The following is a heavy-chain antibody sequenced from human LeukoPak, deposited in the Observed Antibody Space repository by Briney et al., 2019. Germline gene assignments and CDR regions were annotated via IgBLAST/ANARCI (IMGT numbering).Heavy chain of an antibody. D-gene: IGHD2-15*01. CDR1: GGSISTSSYY. CDR2: ISYNGRT. J-gene: IGHJ3*02. V-gene: IGHV4-39*01. Sequence: PSETLSLTCTVSGGSISTSSYYWDWIRQPPGKGLEWIATISYNGRTYYNASLKSRVTISVDTSKNQFSLRLSSVTAAGTAVYYCARHSGGQAFDIWGQGTVVTVSS. CDR3: ARHSGGQAFDI.